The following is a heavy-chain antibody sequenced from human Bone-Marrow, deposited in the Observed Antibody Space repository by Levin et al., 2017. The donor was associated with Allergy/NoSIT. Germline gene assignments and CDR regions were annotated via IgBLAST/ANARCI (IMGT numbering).Heavy chain of an antibody. V-gene: IGHV3-7*02. J-gene: IGHJ4*02. CDR2: IKQDGSEK. Sequence: SCSVSGFSLSAYWMSWVRQAPGKGLEWVGNIKQDGSEKNYVDSVKGRFTISRDKAKNSLYLQMNSLRAEDTAVYFCVKMNWGTGPFDYWGQGALVTVSS. CDR1: GFSLSAYW. D-gene: IGHD7-27*01. CDR3: VKMNWGTGPFDY.